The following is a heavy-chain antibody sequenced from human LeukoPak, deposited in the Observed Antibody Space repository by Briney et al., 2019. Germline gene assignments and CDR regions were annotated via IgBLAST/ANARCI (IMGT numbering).Heavy chain of an antibody. D-gene: IGHD5-12*01. V-gene: IGHV3-48*03. CDR2: ISSSGTTT. CDR1: GFSFSVYE. J-gene: IGHJ4*02. CDR3: STLTVATIFDY. Sequence: GGSLRLSCAASGFSFSVYEMHCVRQAPGKGLEWISDISSSGTTTYYADSVKSRFTISRDNARNSLYLQINSLRAEDTAVYYCSTLTVATIFDYWGQGTLVTVSS.